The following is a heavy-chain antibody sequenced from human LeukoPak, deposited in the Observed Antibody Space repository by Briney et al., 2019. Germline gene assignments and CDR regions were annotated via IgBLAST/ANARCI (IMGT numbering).Heavy chain of an antibody. D-gene: IGHD3-16*02. CDR2: IRGGGGST. Sequence: GGSLSLSCAVSGLTFRSYAMRWVRQAPGGGLEWVSAIRGGGGSTYYADSVKSLCTISRDHAKNTQYLQMNSVRAEDTAVEYCAKFIVPLWLGQGYYCDYWGQGTLVTVSS. CDR1: GLTFRSYA. V-gene: IGHV3-23*01. J-gene: IGHJ4*02. CDR3: AKFIVPLWLGQGYYCDY.